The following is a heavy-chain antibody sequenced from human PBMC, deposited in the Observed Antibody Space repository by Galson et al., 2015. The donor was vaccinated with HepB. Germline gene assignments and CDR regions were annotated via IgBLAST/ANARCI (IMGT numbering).Heavy chain of an antibody. CDR1: GFIFSSYS. J-gene: IGHJ3*02. D-gene: IGHD6-13*01. V-gene: IGHV3-21*01. CDR2: ITTDSSYV. Sequence: SLRLSCAASGFIFSSYSMNWVRQAPGKGLEWASSITTDSSYVYYADSVRGRFTVSRDNAKNSLCLQINSLKAEDTAVYYCARDHRILAAPGTWDAFDIWGQGTTVTVSS. CDR3: ARDHRILAAPGTWDAFDI.